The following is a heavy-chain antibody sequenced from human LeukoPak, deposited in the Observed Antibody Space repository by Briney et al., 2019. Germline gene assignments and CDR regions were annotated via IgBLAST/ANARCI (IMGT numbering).Heavy chain of an antibody. Sequence: GGSLRLSCAASGFTFSSYGMSWVRQAPGKGLEWVSGINWNGGSTGYADSVKGRFTISRDNAKNSLYLQMNSLRAEDTALYHCARDRSSGWWHDAFDIWGQGTMVTVSS. CDR3: ARDRSSGWWHDAFDI. CDR1: GFTFSSYG. CDR2: INWNGGST. D-gene: IGHD6-19*01. V-gene: IGHV3-20*01. J-gene: IGHJ3*02.